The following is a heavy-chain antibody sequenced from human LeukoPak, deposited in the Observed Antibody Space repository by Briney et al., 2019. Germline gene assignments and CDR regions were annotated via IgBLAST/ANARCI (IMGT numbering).Heavy chain of an antibody. D-gene: IGHD6-19*01. Sequence: SETLSLTCAVYGGSFSGYYWSWIRQPPGKGLEWIGEINHSGGTNYNPSLKSRVTISVDTSKNQFSLKLSSVTAADTAVYYCARGEVSSGWYYFDYWGQGTLVTVSS. V-gene: IGHV4-34*01. J-gene: IGHJ4*02. CDR1: GGSFSGYY. CDR2: INHSGGT. CDR3: ARGEVSSGWYYFDY.